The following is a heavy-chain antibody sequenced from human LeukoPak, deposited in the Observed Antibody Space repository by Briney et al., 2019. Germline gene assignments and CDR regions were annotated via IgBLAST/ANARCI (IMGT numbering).Heavy chain of an antibody. CDR2: IIPIFGTA. J-gene: IGHJ3*02. CDR1: GGTFSIYA. Sequence: ASVTVSFTASGGTFSIYAISWVRQAPGQGLEWMGGIIPIFGTANYAQKFQGRVTITADESTSTAYMELSSLRSEDTAVYYCARPAVGATNDAFDIWGQGTMVTVSS. D-gene: IGHD1-26*01. CDR3: ARPAVGATNDAFDI. V-gene: IGHV1-69*13.